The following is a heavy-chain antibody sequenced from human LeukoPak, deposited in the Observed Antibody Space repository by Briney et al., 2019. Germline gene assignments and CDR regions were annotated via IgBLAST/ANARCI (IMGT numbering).Heavy chain of an antibody. J-gene: IGHJ4*02. V-gene: IGHV3-66*01. D-gene: IGHD3-10*01. CDR2: IYSGGST. CDR3: ATAVYTLDYSSGSYATDY. Sequence: PGGSLRLSCAASGFTVSSNYMSWVRQAPGKGLEWVSVIYSGGSTYYADSVKGRFTISRDNSKNTLYLQMNSLRAEDTAVYYCATAVYTLDYSSGSYATDYWGQGTLVTVSS. CDR1: GFTVSSNY.